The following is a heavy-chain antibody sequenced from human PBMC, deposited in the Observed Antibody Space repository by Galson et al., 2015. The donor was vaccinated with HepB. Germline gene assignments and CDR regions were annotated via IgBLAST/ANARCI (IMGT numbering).Heavy chain of an antibody. J-gene: IGHJ4*02. CDR1: GFTFSSYS. CDR2: ISSSSSYI. D-gene: IGHD2-15*01. V-gene: IGHV3-21*01. Sequence: SLRLSCAASGFTFSSYSMNWVRQAPGKGLEWVSSISSSSSYIYYADSVKGRFTISRDSAKNSLYLQMNSLRAEDTAVYYCATTCSGGSCYSVWIDYWGQGTLVTVSS. CDR3: ATTCSGGSCYSVWIDY.